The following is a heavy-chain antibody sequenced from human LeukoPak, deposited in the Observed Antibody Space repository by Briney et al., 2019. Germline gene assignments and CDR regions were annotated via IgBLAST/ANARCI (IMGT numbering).Heavy chain of an antibody. V-gene: IGHV4-34*01. D-gene: IGHD6-13*01. Sequence: SETLSLTCAVYGGSFSGYYWSWIRQPPGKGLEWIGEINHSGSTNYNPSLKSRVTMSVDTSKNQFPLKLSSVTAADTAVYYCARAPPGIAAAGRLVYYYYMDVWGKGTTVTVSS. CDR2: INHSGST. J-gene: IGHJ6*03. CDR1: GGSFSGYY. CDR3: ARAPPGIAAAGRLVYYYYMDV.